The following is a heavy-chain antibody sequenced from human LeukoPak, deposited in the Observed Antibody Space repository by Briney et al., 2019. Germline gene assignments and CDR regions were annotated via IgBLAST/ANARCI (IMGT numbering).Heavy chain of an antibody. D-gene: IGHD3-3*02. V-gene: IGHV3-30*04. Sequence: GGSLRLSCAASGFTFSSYAMHWVRQAPGKGLEWVAVMSYDGSNKYYADSVKGRFTISRDNSKNTLYLQMNSLRAEDTAVYYCARDISRIPHGMDVWGQGTMVTVSS. J-gene: IGHJ6*02. CDR2: MSYDGSNK. CDR1: GFTFSSYA. CDR3: ARDISRIPHGMDV.